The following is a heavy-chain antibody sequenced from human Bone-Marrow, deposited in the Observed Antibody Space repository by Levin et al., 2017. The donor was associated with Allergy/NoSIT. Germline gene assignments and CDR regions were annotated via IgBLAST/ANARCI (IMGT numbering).Heavy chain of an antibody. D-gene: IGHD3-16*01. J-gene: IGHJ5*02. CDR1: GFTVSSYY. Sequence: PGGSLRLSCAASGFTVSSYYMHWVRQAPGKGLVWVSRINSDGSDTTYADSVRGRFTISRDNAKNTLYLQMNSLRVEDTAVYYCATFGGARPAWGQGTLVTVSS. CDR2: INSDGSDT. V-gene: IGHV3-74*01. CDR3: ATFGGARPA.